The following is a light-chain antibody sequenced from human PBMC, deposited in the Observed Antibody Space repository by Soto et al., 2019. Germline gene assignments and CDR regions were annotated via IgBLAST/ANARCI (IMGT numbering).Light chain of an antibody. CDR1: QDISKN. J-gene: IGKJ5*01. V-gene: IGKV1-33*01. CDR3: QQDDNLRPIT. Sequence: IQMTQSPSSLSASVGDRVTITCQASQDISKNLNWYQQKPGKAPKLLIYDASSLQTGVPSRFSGSASATHFTYTIPTPDPEDIGTYDCQQDDNLRPITVGQGTRLEIK. CDR2: DAS.